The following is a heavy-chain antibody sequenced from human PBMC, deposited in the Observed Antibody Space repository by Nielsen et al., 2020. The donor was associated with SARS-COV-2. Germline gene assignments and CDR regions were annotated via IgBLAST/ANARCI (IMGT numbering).Heavy chain of an antibody. CDR1: GDTFPNSD. V-gene: IGHV1-18*04. CDR2: INTYNGNT. CDR3: ARGDYGDYYWLNP. J-gene: IGHJ5*02. D-gene: IGHD4-17*01. Sequence: ASVKVSCKASGDTFPNSDFNWVRQAPGQGLEWLGWINTYNGNTNYAQKFQGRVTMTTDTSTSTAYMELRSLRSDDTAVYYCARGDYGDYYWLNPWGQGTLVTVSS.